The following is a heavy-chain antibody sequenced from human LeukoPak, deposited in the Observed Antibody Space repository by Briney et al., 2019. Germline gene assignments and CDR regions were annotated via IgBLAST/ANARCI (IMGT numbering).Heavy chain of an antibody. CDR2: INPNSGGT. D-gene: IGHD2-21*01. J-gene: IGHJ4*02. Sequence: SVKVSCKASGYTFTGYYMHWVRQAPGQGLEWMGWINPNSGGTNYAQKFQGRVTMTRDTSISTAYMELSRLRSDDTAVYYCARGQLHIVVVYGEVDYWGQGTLVTVSS. V-gene: IGHV1-2*02. CDR1: GYTFTGYY. CDR3: ARGQLHIVVVYGEVDY.